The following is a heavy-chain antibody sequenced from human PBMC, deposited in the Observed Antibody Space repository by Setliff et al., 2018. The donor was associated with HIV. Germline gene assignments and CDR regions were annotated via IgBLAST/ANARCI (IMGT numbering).Heavy chain of an antibody. V-gene: IGHV4-34*01. CDR3: ARANIVVVPAAILGGWFDP. CDR1: GGSFSGYY. CDR2: INHSGST. Sequence: SETLSLTCAVYGGSFSGYYWSWIRQPPGKGLEWIGEINHSGSTNYNPSLKSRVTISVDTSKNQFSLELSSVTAADTAVYYCARANIVVVPAAILGGWFDPWGQGTLVTVSS. J-gene: IGHJ5*02. D-gene: IGHD2-2*02.